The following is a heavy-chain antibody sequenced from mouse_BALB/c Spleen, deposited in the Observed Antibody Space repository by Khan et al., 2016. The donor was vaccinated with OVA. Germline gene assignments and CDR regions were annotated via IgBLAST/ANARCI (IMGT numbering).Heavy chain of an antibody. V-gene: IGHV1S132*01. CDR2: IYPGTDNT. D-gene: IGHD3-2*02. CDR3: AREEALYYFDY. J-gene: IGHJ2*01. CDR1: GYIFTSYW. Sequence: QVQLQQSGADLVRPGASVKLSCTTSGYIFTSYWIHWVRQRSGKGLEWIARIYPGTDNTYYTEKLKDKATLTADKSSSTAYMQLSSLKSEDSAVYYCAREEALYYFDYWGQGTTLTVSS.